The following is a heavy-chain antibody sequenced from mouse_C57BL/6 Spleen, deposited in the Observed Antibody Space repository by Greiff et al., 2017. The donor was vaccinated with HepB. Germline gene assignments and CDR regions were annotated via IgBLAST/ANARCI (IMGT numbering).Heavy chain of an antibody. V-gene: IGHV5-6*01. D-gene: IGHD4-1*01. CDR1: GFTFSSYG. CDR2: ISSGGSYT. CDR3: ARRSWDLYAMDY. J-gene: IGHJ4*01. Sequence: EVQLQESGGDLVKPGGSLKLSCAASGFTFSSYGMSWVRQTPDKRLEWVATISSGGSYTYYPDSVKGRFTISRDNAKNTLYLQMSSLKSEDTAMYYCARRSWDLYAMDYWGQGTSVTVSS.